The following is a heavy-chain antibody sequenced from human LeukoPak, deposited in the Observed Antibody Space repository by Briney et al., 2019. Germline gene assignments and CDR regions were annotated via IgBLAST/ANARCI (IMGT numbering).Heavy chain of an antibody. Sequence: ASVKVSCKASGSTFTSYDIHRVRQAPGQGLERMGWMNPNSGNTGYAQKFQGRVTMTRNTSISTAYMDLSSLTSEDAAIYYCATGGQMALGLPIVYWGQGTLVTVSS. CDR3: ATGGQMALGLPIVY. J-gene: IGHJ4*02. V-gene: IGHV1-8*01. CDR2: MNPNSGNT. CDR1: GSTFTSYD. D-gene: IGHD5-24*01.